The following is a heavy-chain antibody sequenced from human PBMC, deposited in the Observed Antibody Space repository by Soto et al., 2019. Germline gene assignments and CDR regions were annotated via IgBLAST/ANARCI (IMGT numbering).Heavy chain of an antibody. Sequence: GRSLRLSCAASGFTFSSYWMHWVRQAPGKGLVWVSRINSDGSSTSYADSVKGRFTISRDNAKNTLYLQMNSLRAEDTAVYYCARVTHYYDKGTSAFDIWGQGKMVTVS. D-gene: IGHD3-22*01. CDR1: GFTFSSYW. V-gene: IGHV3-74*01. J-gene: IGHJ3*02. CDR3: ARVTHYYDKGTSAFDI. CDR2: INSDGSST.